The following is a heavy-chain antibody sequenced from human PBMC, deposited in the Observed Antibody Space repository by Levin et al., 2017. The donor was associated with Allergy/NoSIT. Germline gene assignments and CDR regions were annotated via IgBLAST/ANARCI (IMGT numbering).Heavy chain of an antibody. Sequence: GESLKISCAASGFTLSSYVMAWVRQAPGKGLEWVSSITASTGATYYADSVKGRFPISRDNSKNTLYLQMNSLRVEDTAVYYRAKCPNNNGVQLWWTYWGQGTLVAVSS. J-gene: IGHJ4*02. CDR1: GFTLSSYV. CDR2: ITASTGAT. CDR3: AKCPNNNGVQLWWTY. D-gene: IGHD2-21*01. V-gene: IGHV3-23*01.